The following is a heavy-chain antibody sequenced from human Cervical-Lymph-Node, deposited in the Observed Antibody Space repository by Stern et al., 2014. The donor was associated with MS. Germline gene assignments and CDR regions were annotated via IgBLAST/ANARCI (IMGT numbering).Heavy chain of an antibody. CDR3: AKAAVTTASFDS. CDR1: GGTFTSYA. J-gene: IGHJ4*02. V-gene: IGHV1-69*11. Sequence: QVQLVQSGAEVKKPGSSAKVSCKASGGTFTSYAFNWVRQAPGQGLEWMGGIIPILDTPNFAQNFQGRLTITADESTSTAYMELSSLESEDTAVYYCAKAAVTTASFDSWGQGTLVTVSS. CDR2: IIPILDTP. D-gene: IGHD4-17*01.